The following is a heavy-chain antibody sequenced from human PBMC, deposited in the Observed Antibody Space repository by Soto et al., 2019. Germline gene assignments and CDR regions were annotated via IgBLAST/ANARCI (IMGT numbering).Heavy chain of an antibody. V-gene: IGHV3-30*18. CDR1: GFTFSSYG. J-gene: IGHJ4*02. D-gene: IGHD2-15*01. CDR3: AKEKMRWPNTPVYYFDY. CDR2: ISYDGSNK. Sequence: QVQLVESGGGVVQPGRSLRLSCAASGFTFSSYGMHWVRQAPGKGLEWVAVISYDGSNKYYADSVKGRFTISRDNSKNTLYLQMNSLRAEDTAVYCCAKEKMRWPNTPVYYFDYWGQGTLVTVSS.